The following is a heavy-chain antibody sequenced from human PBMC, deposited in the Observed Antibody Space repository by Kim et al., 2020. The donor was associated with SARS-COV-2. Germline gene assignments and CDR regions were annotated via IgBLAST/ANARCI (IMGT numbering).Heavy chain of an antibody. Sequence: SETLSLTCAVYGGSFSGYYWSWIRQPPGKGLEWIGEINHSGSTNYNTSLKSRVTISIETSKNQFSLKLSSVTAADTAVYYCARERYSSSWYGLSLLRDVWGQGTTVTVSS. CDR1: GGSFSGYY. CDR3: ARERYSSSWYGLSLLRDV. D-gene: IGHD6-13*01. V-gene: IGHV4-34*01. CDR2: INHSGST. J-gene: IGHJ6*02.